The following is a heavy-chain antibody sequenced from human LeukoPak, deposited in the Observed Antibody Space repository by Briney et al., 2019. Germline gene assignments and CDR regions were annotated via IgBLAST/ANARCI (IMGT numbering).Heavy chain of an antibody. CDR2: IKQDGSEK. J-gene: IGHJ6*02. D-gene: IGHD4-17*01. CDR1: GFTFSSYW. CDR3: ARDTVTIYYYYYGMDV. V-gene: IGHV3-7*01. Sequence: GGSLRLSCAASGFTFSSYWMSWVRQAPGKGLEWVANIKQDGSEKYYVDSVKGRFTVSRDNAKNSLYLQMNSLRAEDTAVYYCARDTVTIYYYYYGMDVWGQGTTVTVSS.